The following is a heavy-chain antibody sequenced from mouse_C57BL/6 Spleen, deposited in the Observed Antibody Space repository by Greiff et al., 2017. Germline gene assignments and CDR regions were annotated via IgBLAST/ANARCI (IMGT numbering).Heavy chain of an antibody. J-gene: IGHJ1*03. CDR1: GYSITSGYD. CDR3: ARESLGYWYFDV. D-gene: IGHD6-2*01. CDR2: ISYSGST. Sequence: EVKLVESGPGMVKPSQSLSLTCTVTGYSITSGYDWHWIRHFPGNKLEWMGYISYSGSTNYNPSLKSRISITHDTSKNHFFLKLNSVTTEDTATYYCARESLGYWYFDVWGTGTTVTVSS. V-gene: IGHV3-1*01.